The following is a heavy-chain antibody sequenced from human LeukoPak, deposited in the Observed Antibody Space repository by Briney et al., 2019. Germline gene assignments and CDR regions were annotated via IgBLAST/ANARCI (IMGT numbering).Heavy chain of an antibody. CDR3: ARDEYCSSTSCYLFDY. J-gene: IGHJ4*02. CDR2: MPNAIDK. Sequence: MPNAIDKHYADSVEGRFPISRDNAKNSLYLQMNSLRAEDTAVYYCARDEYCSSTSCYLFDYWGQGTLVTVSS. V-gene: IGHV3-7*04. D-gene: IGHD2-2*01.